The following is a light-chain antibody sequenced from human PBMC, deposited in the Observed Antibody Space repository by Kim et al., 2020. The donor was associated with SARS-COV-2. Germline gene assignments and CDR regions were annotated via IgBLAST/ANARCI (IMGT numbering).Light chain of an antibody. CDR1: QSVSSV. Sequence: CPGERATPSCTASQSVSSVFAWYQTKPGQAPRPVFSGVVIRATGIPARLSGSGVGTEFTLTISSLQSEEFAVYYCKEYNNWPPCTFGPGTKVDIK. CDR2: GVV. V-gene: IGKV3D-15*01. CDR3: KEYNNWPPCT. J-gene: IGKJ1*01.